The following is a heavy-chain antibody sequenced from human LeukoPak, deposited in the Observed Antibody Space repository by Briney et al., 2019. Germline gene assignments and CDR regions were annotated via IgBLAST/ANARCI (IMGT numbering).Heavy chain of an antibody. V-gene: IGHV1-3*01. CDR3: ARYIVATRAFGY. CDR2: INAGNGNT. Sequence: ASVNVSCKASGYTFTSYAMHWVRQAPGQRLDGMGWINAGNGNTKHSQKFQGRVTITRDTCASTVYMELSRLRSEDTAVYYCARYIVATRAFGYWGQGTLVTVSS. J-gene: IGHJ4*02. D-gene: IGHD5-12*01. CDR1: GYTFTSYA.